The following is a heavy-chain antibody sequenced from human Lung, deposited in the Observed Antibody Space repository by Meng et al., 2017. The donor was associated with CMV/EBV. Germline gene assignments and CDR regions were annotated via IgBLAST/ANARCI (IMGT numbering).Heavy chain of an antibody. CDR2: ISSGSAYI. J-gene: IGHJ5*02. V-gene: IGHV3-21*01. CDR1: GFSFSNFY. CDR3: ARAYSSSSNGWFDP. Sequence: ESXKISXAASGFSFSNFYMNWVRQAPGKGLEWVASISSGSAYIFYADSVKGRFTISRDNAKDSLYLQMNSLRAEDTAVYYCARAYSSSSNGWFDPWGQGXLVTVSS. D-gene: IGHD6-6*01.